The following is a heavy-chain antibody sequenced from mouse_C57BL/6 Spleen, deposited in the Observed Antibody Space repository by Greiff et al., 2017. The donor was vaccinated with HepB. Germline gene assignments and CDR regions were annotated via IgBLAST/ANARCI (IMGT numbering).Heavy chain of an antibody. Sequence: QVQLQQPGAELVKPGASVKLSCKASGYTFTSYWMHWVKQRPGQGLEWIGMIHPNSGSTNYNEKFKSKATLTVDKSSSTAYMQLSSLTSEDSAVYYCARSITTVVALYYFDYWGQGTTLTVSS. D-gene: IGHD1-1*01. V-gene: IGHV1-64*01. CDR2: IHPNSGST. CDR3: ARSITTVVALYYFDY. CDR1: GYTFTSYW. J-gene: IGHJ2*01.